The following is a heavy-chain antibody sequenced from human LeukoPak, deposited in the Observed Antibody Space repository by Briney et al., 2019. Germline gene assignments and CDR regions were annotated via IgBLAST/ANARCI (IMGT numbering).Heavy chain of an antibody. CDR2: IYYSGST. CDR1: GGSISSYY. CDR3: ATLGYSYARNFDY. J-gene: IGHJ4*02. D-gene: IGHD5-18*01. Sequence: SETLSLTCTVSGGSISSYYWSWIRQPPGKGLEWIGYIYYSGSTNYNPSLKSRVTISVDTSKNQFSLKLSSVTAADTAVYYCATLGYSYARNFDYWGQGTLVTVSS. V-gene: IGHV4-59*12.